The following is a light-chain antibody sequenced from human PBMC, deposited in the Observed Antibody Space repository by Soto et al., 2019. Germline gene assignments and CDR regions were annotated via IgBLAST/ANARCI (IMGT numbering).Light chain of an antibody. CDR1: QSLLHSNGYNY. CDR2: LGS. V-gene: IGKV2-28*01. J-gene: IGKJ5*01. CDR3: MQALQTSIT. Sequence: DVVMTQSPLSLPVTLGQPASISCRSSQSLLHSNGYNYLDWYLQKPGQSPQLLIYLGSNRASGVPDRFSGSGSGTDFTLKISRVEAEDVGVYYCMQALQTSITFGQGTRLEI.